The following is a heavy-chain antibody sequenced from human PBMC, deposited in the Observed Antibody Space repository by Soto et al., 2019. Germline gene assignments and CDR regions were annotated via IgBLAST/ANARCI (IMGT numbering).Heavy chain of an antibody. CDR1: GFTFDDYG. V-gene: IGHV3-43*01. CDR2: ISWNGATT. CDR3: ARDRIRYDYDSPDY. D-gene: IGHD3-16*01. J-gene: IGHJ4*02. Sequence: GGSLRLSCAASGFTFDDYGMHWVRQVPGKGLEWVSFISWNGATTYYAGSVEGRFTVSRDNTKNSLYLQMNSLRIEDTALYYCARDRIRYDYDSPDYWGQGTLVTVSS.